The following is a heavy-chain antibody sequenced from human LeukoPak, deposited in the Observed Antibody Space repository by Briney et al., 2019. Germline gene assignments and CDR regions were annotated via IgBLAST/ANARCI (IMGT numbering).Heavy chain of an antibody. J-gene: IGHJ4*02. CDR1: ELIFSNAW. Sequence: GGSLRLSCAASELIFSNAWMTWVRQAPGKGLEWVGRIKSKADGETTDYAAPVRGRFTLSRDDSKNMLYLQMNSLKTEDTAVYYCTTVGYTLGYGPLGLRPFDYWGQGILVTVSS. D-gene: IGHD5-18*01. CDR2: IKSKADGETT. CDR3: TTVGYTLGYGPLGLRPFDY. V-gene: IGHV3-15*01.